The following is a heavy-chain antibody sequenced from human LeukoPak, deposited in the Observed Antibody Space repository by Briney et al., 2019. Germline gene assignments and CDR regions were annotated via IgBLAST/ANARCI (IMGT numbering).Heavy chain of an antibody. CDR1: GFTFSSYA. CDR3: AREYTVTCFDY. CDR2: ISYDGSNK. V-gene: IGHV3-30*04. Sequence: GGSLRLSCAASGFTFSSYAMHWVRQAPGKGLEWVAVISYDGSNKYYADSVKGRFTISRDNSKNTLYLQMNSLRAEDTAVYYCAREYTVTCFDYWGQGTLVTVSS. J-gene: IGHJ4*02. D-gene: IGHD4-17*01.